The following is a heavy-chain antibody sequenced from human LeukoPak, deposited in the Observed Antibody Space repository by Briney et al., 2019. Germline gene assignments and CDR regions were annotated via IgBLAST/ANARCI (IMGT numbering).Heavy chain of an antibody. CDR1: GGSISSGDYY. D-gene: IGHD1-26*01. J-gene: IGHJ3*02. V-gene: IGHV4-30-4*08. Sequence: SETLSLTCTVSGGSISSGDYYWSWIRQPPGKGLEWIGYIYYSGSTYYNPSLKSRVTISVDTSKNQFSLKLSSVTAADTAVYYCARHKQSGTYYDAFDIWGQGTMVTVSS. CDR2: IYYSGST. CDR3: ARHKQSGTYYDAFDI.